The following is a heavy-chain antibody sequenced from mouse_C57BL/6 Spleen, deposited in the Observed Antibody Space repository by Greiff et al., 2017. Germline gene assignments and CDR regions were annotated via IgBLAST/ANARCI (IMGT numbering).Heavy chain of an antibody. CDR1: GYTFTSYT. CDR2: IKPSSGYT. Sequence: QVQLQQSGAELARPGASVKMFCKASGYTFTSYTMHWVKQRPGQGLEWIGYIKPSSGYTKYNQKFKDKATLTADKSSSTAYMQLSSLTSEDSAVYYCARSGYDYDEGYAMDYWGQGTSVTVSS. J-gene: IGHJ4*01. CDR3: ARSGYDYDEGYAMDY. V-gene: IGHV1-4*01. D-gene: IGHD2-4*01.